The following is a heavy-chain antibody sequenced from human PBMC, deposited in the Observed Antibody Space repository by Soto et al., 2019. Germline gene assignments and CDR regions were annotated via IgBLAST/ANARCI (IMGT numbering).Heavy chain of an antibody. CDR1: GFTFSSYG. CDR3: AKDRGPGSSSWQGGFYYYGLDV. Sequence: QVQLVESGGGVVQPGRSLRLSCAASGFTFSSYGMHWVRQAPGKGLEWVALLSSDGSNKYYAESVKGRFAISRDNSKNTLYLQMNSLRGEDTAAYFCAKDRGPGSSSWQGGFYYYGLDVWGQGTTVTVSS. D-gene: IGHD6-13*01. CDR2: LSSDGSNK. V-gene: IGHV3-30*18. J-gene: IGHJ6*02.